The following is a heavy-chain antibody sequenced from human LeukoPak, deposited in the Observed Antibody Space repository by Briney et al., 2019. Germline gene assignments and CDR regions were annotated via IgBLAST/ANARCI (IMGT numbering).Heavy chain of an antibody. CDR1: GFTFDDYA. CDR3: ARGYHSSGYYDSFDY. CDR2: ISWNSGSI. J-gene: IGHJ4*02. D-gene: IGHD3-22*01. Sequence: GRSLRLSCAASGFTFDDYAMHWVRQAPGKGLEWVSGISWNSGSIGYADSVKGRFTISRDNAKNSLYLQMNSLRVEDTAVYYCARGYHSSGYYDSFDYWGQGTLVTVSS. V-gene: IGHV3-9*01.